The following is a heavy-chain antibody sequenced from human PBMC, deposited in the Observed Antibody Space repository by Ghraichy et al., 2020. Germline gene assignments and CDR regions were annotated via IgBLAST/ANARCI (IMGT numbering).Heavy chain of an antibody. CDR3: ARRLWGESSW. Sequence: LSLTCAASGFTLSNYWMHWVRQAPGKGLVWVSHIHSDGSTTDYADSVKGRFTISRDNAKNTLYLQMNSLRVEDTAVYYCARRLWGESSWWGQGTLVTVSS. D-gene: IGHD3-16*01. CDR1: GFTLSNYW. J-gene: IGHJ4*02. CDR2: IHSDGSTT. V-gene: IGHV3-74*01.